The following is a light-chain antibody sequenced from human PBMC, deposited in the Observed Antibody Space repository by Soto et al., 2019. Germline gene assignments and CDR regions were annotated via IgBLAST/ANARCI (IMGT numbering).Light chain of an antibody. J-gene: IGLJ1*01. CDR1: SSDVGGYTY. CDR2: EVT. V-gene: IGLV2-14*01. Sequence: QSVLTQPASVSGSPGQSITISCTGTSSDVGGYTYVSWYQQHPGKAPKLMIYEVTNRPSGVSIRFSGSKSGMTASLTISGLQAEDEADYYCSSYTSINTLVFGTGTKAPS. CDR3: SSYTSINTLV.